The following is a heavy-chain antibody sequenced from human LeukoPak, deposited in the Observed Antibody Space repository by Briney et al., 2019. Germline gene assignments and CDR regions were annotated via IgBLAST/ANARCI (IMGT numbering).Heavy chain of an antibody. CDR2: ISSSGSTI. CDR3: ASQYYDTLIGYYRQPDYYGMDV. Sequence: GGSLRLSCAASGFTFSDYYMSWIRQAPGKGLEWVSYISSSGSTIYYADSVKGRFTISRDNAKNSLYLQMNSLRAEDTAVYYCASQYYDTLIGYYRQPDYYGMDVWGQGTTVTVSS. CDR1: GFTFSDYY. D-gene: IGHD3-9*01. V-gene: IGHV3-11*01. J-gene: IGHJ6*02.